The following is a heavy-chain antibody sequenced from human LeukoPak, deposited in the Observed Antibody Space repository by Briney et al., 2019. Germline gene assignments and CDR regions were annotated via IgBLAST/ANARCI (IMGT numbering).Heavy chain of an antibody. D-gene: IGHD3-10*01. CDR2: INPSGGST. Sequence: ASVKVSCKASGYTFTSYYMHWVRQAPGQGLEWMGIINPSGGSTSYAQKFQGRVTMTRDTSTSTVYMELSSLRSEDTAVYYCARTLWFGELFGGGFDPWGQGTLVTVSS. CDR1: GYTFTSYY. CDR3: ARTLWFGELFGGGFDP. V-gene: IGHV1-46*01. J-gene: IGHJ5*02.